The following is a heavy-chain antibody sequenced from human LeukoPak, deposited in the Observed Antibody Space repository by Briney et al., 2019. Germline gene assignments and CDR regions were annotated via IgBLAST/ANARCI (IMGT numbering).Heavy chain of an antibody. CDR1: GVSFTGYY. D-gene: IGHD1-1*01. J-gene: IGHJ4*02. V-gene: IGHV4-34*01. CDR2: ISHSGRT. Sequence: SETLSLTCAVSGVSFTGYYWSCIRQPPGKGPEWIGEISHSGRTAYNPSLKSRVAISLDTSKNQFSLKLSFVSAADTAVYYCTRTSPGIPLDFWGQGTLVTVSS. CDR3: TRTSPGIPLDF.